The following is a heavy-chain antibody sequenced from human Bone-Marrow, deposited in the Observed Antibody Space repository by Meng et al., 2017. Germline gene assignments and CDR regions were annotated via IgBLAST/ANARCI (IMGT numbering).Heavy chain of an antibody. Sequence: SVKVSCKASGGTFSSYAISWVRQAPGQGREGRGGSIPIFGTANYAQKFQGRVTITTDESTSTAYMELSSLRSEDTAVYYCARDTDGVDAFDIWGQGKMVTVSS. CDR3: ARDTDGVDAFDI. J-gene: IGHJ3*02. V-gene: IGHV1-69*05. CDR1: GGTFSSYA. CDR2: SIPIFGTA. D-gene: IGHD4-17*01.